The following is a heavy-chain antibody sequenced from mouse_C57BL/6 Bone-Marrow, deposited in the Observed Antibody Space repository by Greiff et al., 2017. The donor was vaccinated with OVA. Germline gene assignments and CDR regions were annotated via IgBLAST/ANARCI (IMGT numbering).Heavy chain of an antibody. Sequence: EVKLQQSGPGLVKPSQSLSLTCSVTGYSITSGYYWNWIRQFPGNKLEWMGYISYDGSNNYNPSLKNRISITRDTSKNQFFLKLNSVTTEDTATYYGARGHYGSSPYFDYWGQGTTLTVSS. CDR3: ARGHYGSSPYFDY. D-gene: IGHD1-1*01. CDR2: ISYDGSN. V-gene: IGHV3-6*01. J-gene: IGHJ2*01. CDR1: GYSITSGYY.